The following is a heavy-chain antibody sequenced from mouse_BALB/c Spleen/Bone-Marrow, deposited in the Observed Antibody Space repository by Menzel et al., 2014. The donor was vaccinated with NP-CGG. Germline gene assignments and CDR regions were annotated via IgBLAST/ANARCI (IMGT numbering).Heavy chain of an antibody. CDR3: VRRGITARYFDV. J-gene: IGHJ1*01. Sequence: EVKLVESGGGLVQPKGSLKLSCAASGFTFNTYAMNWVRQAPGKGLEWVARIRNKSNDYTTYYADSVKDRFTISRDDSQSMVYLQMNNLKTEDTAMYYCVRRGITARYFDVWGAGTTVTVSS. V-gene: IGHV10-1*02. CDR1: GFTFNTYA. D-gene: IGHD2-4*01. CDR2: IRNKSNDYTT.